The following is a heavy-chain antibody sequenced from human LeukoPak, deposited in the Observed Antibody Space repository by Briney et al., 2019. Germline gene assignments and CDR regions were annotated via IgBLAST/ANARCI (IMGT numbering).Heavy chain of an antibody. CDR2: ISSSGATK. J-gene: IGHJ3*02. CDR3: ARSNRDAFDM. CDR1: GFTFSSYE. V-gene: IGHV3-48*03. Sequence: GGSLRLSCAASGFTFSSYEMNWVRQGAGNGLEWVSYISSSGATKYYADSVKGRFTLSRDNAKKSLSLQMNSLRAEDTAIYYCARSNRDAFDMWGQGTVVTVSS. D-gene: IGHD2/OR15-2a*01.